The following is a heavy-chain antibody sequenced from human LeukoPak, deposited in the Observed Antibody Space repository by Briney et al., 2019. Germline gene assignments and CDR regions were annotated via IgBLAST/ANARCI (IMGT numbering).Heavy chain of an antibody. CDR1: GFTVSSNY. D-gene: IGHD4-17*01. J-gene: IGHJ4*02. CDR3: ARASTVKGEFYFDY. Sequence: GGSLRLSCAASGFTVSSNYMSWVRQAPGKGLEWVSVIYSGGSTYYADSVKGRFTISRDNSKNTLYLQMNSLRAEDTAVHYCARASTVKGEFYFDYWGQGTLVTVSS. CDR2: IYSGGST. V-gene: IGHV3-53*01.